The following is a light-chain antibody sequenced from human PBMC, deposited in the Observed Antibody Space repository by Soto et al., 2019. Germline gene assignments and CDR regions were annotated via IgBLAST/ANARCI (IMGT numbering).Light chain of an antibody. CDR1: QSISSNY. V-gene: IGKV3-20*01. J-gene: IGKJ5*01. CDR3: QQYGSSPIT. Sequence: EIVLTQSPGTLSLYPGERATLSCRASQSISSNYLAWYQQKPGQATRLLIYGASSRATGIPDRFRGSGSGTDFTLTISRLEPEDFAVYYCQQYGSSPITFGQGTRLEIK. CDR2: GAS.